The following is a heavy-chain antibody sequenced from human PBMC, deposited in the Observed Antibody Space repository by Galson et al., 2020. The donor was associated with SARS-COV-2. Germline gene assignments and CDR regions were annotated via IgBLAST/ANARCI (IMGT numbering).Heavy chain of an antibody. Sequence: SETLSLTCTVSGGSVSSGDNYWSWIRQPPGKGLEWIGYIYYSGCTNYNPSLESRVTISIDTSKKQFSLKMRSVTAADTAVYFCAAYNWNHWFGPWGQGTRVTVSS. V-gene: IGHV4-61*08. J-gene: IGHJ5*02. CDR1: GGSVSSGDNY. CDR2: IYYSGCT. D-gene: IGHD1-20*01. CDR3: AAYNWNHWFGP.